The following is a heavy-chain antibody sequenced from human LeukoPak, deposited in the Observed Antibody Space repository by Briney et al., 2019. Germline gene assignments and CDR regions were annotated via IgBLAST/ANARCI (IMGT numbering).Heavy chain of an antibody. Sequence: SETLSLTCAVHGGSFSGYYRSWIRQPPGKGLEWIGEINHSGSTNYNPSLKSRVTISVDTSKNQVPLKLSSVCAADKAVYYCARGRGLWYDFWSGYSQIWGQGTMVTVSS. CDR3: ARGRGLWYDFWSGYSQI. CDR1: GGSFSGYY. V-gene: IGHV4-34*01. CDR2: INHSGST. D-gene: IGHD3-3*01. J-gene: IGHJ3*02.